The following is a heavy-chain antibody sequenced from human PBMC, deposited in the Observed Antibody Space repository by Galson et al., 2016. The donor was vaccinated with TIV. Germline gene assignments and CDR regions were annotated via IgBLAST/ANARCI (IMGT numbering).Heavy chain of an antibody. CDR1: GFTLGPFK. CDR3: ARVMYGGGWGYFDS. D-gene: IGHD6-25*01. J-gene: IGHJ4*02. CDR2: IGTRSSDK. Sequence: SLRLSCAASGFTLGPFKMGWVRPVPGKGLVWVSSIGTRSSDKFYGDSVRGRFTISGDNTKNSLFLQRNSLRVDDTAVYYWARVMYGGGWGYFDSWGQGTPVTVSS. V-gene: IGHV3-21*06.